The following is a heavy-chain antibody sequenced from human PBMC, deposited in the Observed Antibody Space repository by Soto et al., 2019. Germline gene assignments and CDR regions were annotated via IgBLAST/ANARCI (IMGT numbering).Heavy chain of an antibody. D-gene: IGHD2-8*01. V-gene: IGHV1-8*01. J-gene: IGHJ6*03. CDR1: GYTFTSYD. Sequence: ASVKVSCKASGYTFTSYDINWVRQATGQGLEWMGWMNPNSGNTGYAQKFQGRVTMTRNTSISTAYMELSSLRSEDTAVYYCARTALMLYHNDYYYHMYVWGQRSKVPGS. CDR3: ARTALMLYHNDYYYHMYV. CDR2: MNPNSGNT.